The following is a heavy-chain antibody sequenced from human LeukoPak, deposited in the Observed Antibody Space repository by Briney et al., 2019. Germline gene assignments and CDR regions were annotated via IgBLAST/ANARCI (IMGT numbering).Heavy chain of an antibody. CDR1: GGSFSGYY. CDR2: INHSGST. J-gene: IGHJ4*02. V-gene: IGHV4-34*01. D-gene: IGHD5-18*01. Sequence: ETLSLTCAVYGGSFSGYYWSWIRQPPGKGLEWIGEINHSGSTNYNPSLKSRVTISVDTSKNQFSLKLSSVTAADTAVYYCADRASGYSYGNSRGQGTLVTVSS. CDR3: ADRASGYSYGNS.